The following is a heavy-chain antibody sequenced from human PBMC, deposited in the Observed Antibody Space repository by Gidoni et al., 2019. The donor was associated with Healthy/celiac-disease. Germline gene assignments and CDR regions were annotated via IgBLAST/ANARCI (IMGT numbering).Heavy chain of an antibody. D-gene: IGHD3-3*01. V-gene: IGHV3-21*01. J-gene: IGHJ6*02. CDR1: GFTFSSHS. Sequence: EVQLVESGGGLVKPGGSLRHSCAASGFTFSSHSMNWVRQAPGKGLEWVSSISSRSSYIYYADSVKGRFTISRDNAKNSLYLQMNSLRAEDTAVYYCAREGVLFGVVIIYCYYGMDVWGQGTTVTVSS. CDR2: ISSRSSYI. CDR3: AREGVLFGVVIIYCYYGMDV.